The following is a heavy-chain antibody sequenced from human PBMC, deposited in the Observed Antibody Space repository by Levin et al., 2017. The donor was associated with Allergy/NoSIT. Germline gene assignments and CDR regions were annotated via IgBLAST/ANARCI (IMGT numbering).Heavy chain of an antibody. CDR3: AKDHSSTGTDY. CDR2: ISYDGSNK. J-gene: IGHJ4*02. Sequence: GGSLRLSCAASGFTFSSYGMHWVRQAPGKGLEWVAVISYDGSNKYYADSVKGRFTISRDNSKNTLYLQMNSLRAEDTAVYYCAKDHSSTGTDYWGQGTLVTVSS. CDR1: GFTFSSYG. D-gene: IGHD2-2*01. V-gene: IGHV3-30*18.